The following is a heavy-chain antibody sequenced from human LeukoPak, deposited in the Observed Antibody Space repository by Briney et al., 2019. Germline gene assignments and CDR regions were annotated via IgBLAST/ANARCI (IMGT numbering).Heavy chain of an antibody. CDR1: GGSIGSGDYC. CDR3: ARDLGYCSGGSCYPMGAFDI. CDR2: IYYSGST. Sequence: SETLSLTCTVSGGSIGSGDYCWSWIRQPPGKGLEWIGYIYYSGSTYYNPSLKSRVTISVDTSKNQFSLKLSSVTAADTAVYYCARDLGYCSGGSCYPMGAFDIWGQGTMVAVSS. D-gene: IGHD2-15*01. J-gene: IGHJ3*02. V-gene: IGHV4-30-4*01.